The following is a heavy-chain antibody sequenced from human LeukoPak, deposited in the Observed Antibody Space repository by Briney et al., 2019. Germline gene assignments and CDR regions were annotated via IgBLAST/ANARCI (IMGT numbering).Heavy chain of an antibody. CDR1: GFTFNTFA. J-gene: IGHJ4*02. D-gene: IGHD6-13*01. CDR2: INDGGGDT. CDR3: AKILSAAGTEY. Sequence: GGSLRLSCAASGFTFNTFAMSWVRQAPGKGLECVSIINDGGGDTYYADSVKGRFTISRDNSKNTLYLQMNSLRVENTAMYYCAKILSAAGTEYWGQGTLVTVSS. V-gene: IGHV3-23*01.